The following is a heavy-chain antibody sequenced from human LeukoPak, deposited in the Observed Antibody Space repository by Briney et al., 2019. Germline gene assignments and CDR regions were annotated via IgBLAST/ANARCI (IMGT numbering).Heavy chain of an antibody. J-gene: IGHJ3*02. CDR2: ISTSGSTK. CDR1: EFTFSTYE. Sequence: GGSLRLSCGVSEFTFSTYEMNWVRQAPGKGLEWVSYISTSGSTKYYAHSVKGRFTVSRDNAKNSLYLQMNSLRAEDTAVYYCAREEKSSNVFDIWRQGTMVTVSS. V-gene: IGHV3-48*03. CDR3: AREEKSSNVFDI.